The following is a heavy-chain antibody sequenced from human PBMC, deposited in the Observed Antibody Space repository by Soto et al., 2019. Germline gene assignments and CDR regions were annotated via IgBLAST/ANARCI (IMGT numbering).Heavy chain of an antibody. CDR1: GFSLSTGRMG. CDR3: VRMNADSYQFYYAMDV. D-gene: IGHD4-17*01. CDR2: IFSDNER. J-gene: IGHJ6*02. V-gene: IGHV2-26*01. Sequence: SRPTLVNPTETLTLTCTVSGFSLSTGRMGVSWIRQPPGKALEWLAHIFSDNERSYSTSMQGRLTISKDPSGSQVVLSMTNLDPVDTGTYYCVRMNADSYQFYYAMDVWGQGTTVTVSS.